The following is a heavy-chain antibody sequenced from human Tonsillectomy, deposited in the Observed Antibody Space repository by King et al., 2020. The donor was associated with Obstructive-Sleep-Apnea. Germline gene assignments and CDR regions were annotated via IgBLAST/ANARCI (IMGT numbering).Heavy chain of an antibody. CDR1: GGSVSSGNYF. D-gene: IGHD2-2*01. CDR2: LYDSGST. V-gene: IGHV4-61*01. J-gene: IGHJ6*02. CDR3: AREMGGPSCFGHFFYGLDV. Sequence: QLQESGPRLVKPSETLSLTCTVSGGSVSSGNYFWNWIRKTPGKGLEWIGYLYDSGSTKYNPSFKSRVTISVDTSKNQFSLRLDSVTAADTADYYCAREMGGPSCFGHFFYGLDVWGQGATVTVSS.